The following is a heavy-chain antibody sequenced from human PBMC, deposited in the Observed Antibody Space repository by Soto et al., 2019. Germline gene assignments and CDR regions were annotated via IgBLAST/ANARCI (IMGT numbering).Heavy chain of an antibody. V-gene: IGHV1-18*01. CDR1: GYTFSTCG. D-gene: IGHD1-1*01. CDR2: ISVYNGNT. J-gene: IGHJ4*02. CDR3: ARDPQLERRREFDY. Sequence: ASVKVSCKASGYTFSTCGMSWVRQAPGQGLEWMGWISVYNGNTNYAQSLQGRVTMTTDTSTSTAYMELRSLRSDDTAVYYCARDPQLERRREFDYWGQGTLVTVSS.